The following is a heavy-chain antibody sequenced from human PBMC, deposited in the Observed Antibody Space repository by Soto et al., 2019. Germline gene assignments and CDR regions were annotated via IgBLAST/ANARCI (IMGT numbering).Heavy chain of an antibody. V-gene: IGHV3-48*02. CDR1: GFRFNIYS. CDR3: ARSVEGHFDY. Sequence: EVQLVESGGGLVQPGGSLRLSCAASGFRFNIYSMNWIRQAPGMGLEWFAYITSDTNTIKYADSVRGRFTISRDNAKNSVDLQMNSLRDEDTAVYYCARSVEGHFDYWGQGTVVTVSS. CDR2: ITSDTNTI. J-gene: IGHJ4*02. D-gene: IGHD6-19*01.